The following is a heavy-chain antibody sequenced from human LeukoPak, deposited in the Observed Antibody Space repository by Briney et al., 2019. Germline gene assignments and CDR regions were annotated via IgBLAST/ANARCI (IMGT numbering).Heavy chain of an antibody. V-gene: IGHV3-23*01. J-gene: IGHJ5*02. D-gene: IGHD3-3*01. CDR3: AKDRVHTIFGVVISNWFDP. CDR2: TSGSGGST. Sequence: GGSLRLSCAASGFTFSSYAMSWVRQAPGKGLEWVSATSGSGGSTYYADSVKGRFTISRDNSKNTLYLQMNSLRAEDTAVYYCAKDRVHTIFGVVISNWFDPWGQGTLVTVSS. CDR1: GFTFSSYA.